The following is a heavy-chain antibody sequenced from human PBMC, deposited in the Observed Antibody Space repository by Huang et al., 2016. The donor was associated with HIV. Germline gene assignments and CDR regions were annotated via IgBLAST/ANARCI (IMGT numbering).Heavy chain of an antibody. V-gene: IGHV4-39*01. J-gene: IGHJ6*03. Sequence: QVQLEESGPGLVKPSETLSLTCVVSGDSVGSSSHSLGWIRQSPEKGLEWIGTVYFVGTTYYNPSLSSRISMSMDTSKNQFSLRLNSVTVADTAVYYCARHHGLITSTWFYMDVWGRGTTVTVSS. CDR1: GDSVGSSSHS. CDR3: ARHHGLITSTWFYMDV. D-gene: IGHD6-13*01. CDR2: VYFVGTT.